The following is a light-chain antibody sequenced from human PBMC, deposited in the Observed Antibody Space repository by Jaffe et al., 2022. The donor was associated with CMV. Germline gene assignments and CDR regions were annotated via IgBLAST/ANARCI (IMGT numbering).Light chain of an antibody. J-gene: IGKJ2*01. V-gene: IGKV3-15*01. Sequence: EILLTQSPATLSVSPGERATLSCRASQSVTTHLAWYQQRPGQPPRLLIYGASTRATGTPGRFSGSGSGTRFTLTISSLQSEDFAVYYCQQYDNWPPSYTFGQGTKLEIK. CDR2: GAS. CDR1: QSVTTH. CDR3: QQYDNWPPSYT.